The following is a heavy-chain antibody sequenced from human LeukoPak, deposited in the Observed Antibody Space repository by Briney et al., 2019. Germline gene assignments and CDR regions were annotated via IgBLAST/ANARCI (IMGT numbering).Heavy chain of an antibody. D-gene: IGHD6-19*01. CDR1: GGSFSSYY. CDR3: ARIPTIAVASFDY. Sequence: SETLSLTCTVSGGSFSSYYWSWIRQPPGKGLEWIGEINHSGSTNYNPSLKSRVTISVDTSKNQFSLKLSSVTAADTAVYYCARIPTIAVASFDYWGQGTLVTVSS. V-gene: IGHV4-34*01. J-gene: IGHJ4*02. CDR2: INHSGST.